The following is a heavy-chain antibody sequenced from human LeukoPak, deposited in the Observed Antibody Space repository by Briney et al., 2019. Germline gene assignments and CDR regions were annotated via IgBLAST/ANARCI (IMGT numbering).Heavy chain of an antibody. CDR2: IRYDGSNK. Sequence: GGSLRLSCAASGFTFSSYGMHWVRQAPGQGLEWVAFIRYDGSNKYYADSVKGRFTISRDNSKNTLYLQMNSLRAEDTAVYYCAKDGQYSSSWYNYYYYYGMDVWGQGTTVTVSS. CDR3: AKDGQYSSSWYNYYYYYGMDV. D-gene: IGHD6-13*01. CDR1: GFTFSSYG. J-gene: IGHJ6*02. V-gene: IGHV3-30*02.